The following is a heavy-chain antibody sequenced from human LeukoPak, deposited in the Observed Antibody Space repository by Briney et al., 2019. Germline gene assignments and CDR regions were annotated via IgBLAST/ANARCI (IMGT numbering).Heavy chain of an antibody. Sequence: GGSLRLSCAASGFTFSSYGMHWVRQAPGKGLEWVAVISYDGSNKYYADSVKGRFTISRDNSKNTLYLQMNSLRAEDTAVYYCARFGMFRATVTTGLDYWGQGTLVTVSS. CDR3: ARFGMFRATVTTGLDY. V-gene: IGHV3-30*03. J-gene: IGHJ4*02. CDR2: ISYDGSNK. CDR1: GFTFSSYG. D-gene: IGHD4-11*01.